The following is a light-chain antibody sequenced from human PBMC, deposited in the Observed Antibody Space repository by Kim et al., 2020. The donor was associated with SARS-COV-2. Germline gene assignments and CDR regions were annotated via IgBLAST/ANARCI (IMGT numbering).Light chain of an antibody. J-gene: IGKJ4*01. V-gene: IGKV1D-12*01. Sequence: APVGTMVTITFRASQSISRWLGWYQQKPGKAPKVLIYEASNLQSGVPSRFSGSGSGTDFTLTINSLQPEDFATYYCQQTHSFPLTFGGGTKVDIK. CDR2: EAS. CDR3: QQTHSFPLT. CDR1: QSISRW.